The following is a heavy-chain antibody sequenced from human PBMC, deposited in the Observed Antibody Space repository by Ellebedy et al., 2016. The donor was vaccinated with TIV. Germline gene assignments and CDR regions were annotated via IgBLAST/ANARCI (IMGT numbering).Heavy chain of an antibody. CDR3: ARRLVAGSLTSFDV. CDR2: VYYSGGP. V-gene: IGHV4-59*08. CDR1: GGSFTYSF. D-gene: IGHD6-19*01. J-gene: IGHJ3*01. Sequence: PSETLSLTCTVSGGSFTYSFWNWIRQSPGRGLGWIGNVYYSGGPNYHPSLKRRVTIPVDTSKNMFYLKVTSVTAADTAVYYCARRLVAGSLTSFDVWGQGTMVTVSS.